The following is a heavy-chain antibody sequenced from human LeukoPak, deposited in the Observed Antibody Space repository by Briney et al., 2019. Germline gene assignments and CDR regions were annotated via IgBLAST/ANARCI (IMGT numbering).Heavy chain of an antibody. CDR1: GFTFSSYA. CDR3: ARDLTRRDAFDI. J-gene: IGHJ3*02. Sequence: GRSLRLSCAASGFTFSSYAMHWVRQAPGKGLEWVAVISYDGSNKCYADSVKGRFTISRDNSKNTLYLQMNSLRAEDTAVYYCARDLTRRDAFDIWGQGTMVTISS. V-gene: IGHV3-30*04. D-gene: IGHD1-1*01. CDR2: ISYDGSNK.